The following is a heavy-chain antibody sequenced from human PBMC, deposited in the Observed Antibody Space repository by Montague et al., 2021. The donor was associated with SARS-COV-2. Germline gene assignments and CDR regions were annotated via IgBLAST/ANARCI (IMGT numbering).Heavy chain of an antibody. Sequence: SLRLSCAASGFTFTNHWMHWVRQAPGKGLVCVSRINSDASVTTYADSVKGRFTISRDNAKNTLYLQMNSLRAEDSAVYYCARGGITAVRSSMDVWGQGTTVTVS. CDR3: ARGGITAVRSSMDV. CDR2: INSDASVT. J-gene: IGHJ6*02. D-gene: IGHD6-13*01. V-gene: IGHV3-74*01. CDR1: GFTFTNHW.